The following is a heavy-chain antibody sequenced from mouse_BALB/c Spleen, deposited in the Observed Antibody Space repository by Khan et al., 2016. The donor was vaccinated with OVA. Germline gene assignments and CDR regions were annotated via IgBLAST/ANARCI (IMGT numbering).Heavy chain of an antibody. CDR1: GYTFTSYW. V-gene: IGHV1-52*01. CDR3: ARSPFGY. CDR2: IDPYDSET. Sequence: QVQLQQPGTELVRPGTSVKLSCKASGYTFTSYWMNWIKQRPEQGLEWIGRIDPYDSETHYNQKFKDKATLTVEKYSNTAYMQLPSLTSEDSAVYYCARSPFGYWGQGTLVTVSA. J-gene: IGHJ3*01.